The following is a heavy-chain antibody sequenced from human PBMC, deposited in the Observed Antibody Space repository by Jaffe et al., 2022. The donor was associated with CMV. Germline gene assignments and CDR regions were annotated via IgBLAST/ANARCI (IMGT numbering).Heavy chain of an antibody. D-gene: IGHD1-26*01. CDR3: TRDASSGSYH. J-gene: IGHJ3*01. V-gene: IGHV3-49*04. Sequence: EVQLVESGGGLVQPGRSLRLSCTASGFTFGDYAMSWVRQAPGKGLEWVGFIRSKAYGGTTEYAASVKGRFTISRDDSKSIAYLQMNSLKTEDTAVYYCTRDASSGSYHWGQGTMVTVSS. CDR2: IRSKAYGGTT. CDR1: GFTFGDYA.